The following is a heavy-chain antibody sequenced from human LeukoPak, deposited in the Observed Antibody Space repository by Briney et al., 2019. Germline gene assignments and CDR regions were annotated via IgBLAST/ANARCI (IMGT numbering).Heavy chain of an antibody. CDR2: IYYGGNT. V-gene: IGHV4-30-4*08. CDR3: ARTGSSGYYYGYFDY. Sequence: SETLSLTCTVSGGSISSGGYYWSWIRQLPGKGLEWIGYIYYGGNTYYNPSLKSRVTISVDTSKNQFSLKLSSVTAADTAVYYCARTGSSGYYYGYFDYWGQGTLVTVSS. J-gene: IGHJ4*02. CDR1: GGSISSGGYY. D-gene: IGHD3-22*01.